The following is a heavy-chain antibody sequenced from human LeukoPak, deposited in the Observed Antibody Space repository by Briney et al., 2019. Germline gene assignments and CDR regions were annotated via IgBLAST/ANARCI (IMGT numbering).Heavy chain of an antibody. J-gene: IGHJ3*02. D-gene: IGHD2-2*01. V-gene: IGHV3-30*02. CDR1: GFTLRSYG. CDR2: IRDDGSNK. CDR3: AKDLHQVLDI. Sequence: QPGGSLRLSCAASGFTLRSYGMHWVRQAPGKGLEWVSFIRDDGSNKYYVDSVKGRFTVSRDDSKDTLYLQLNSLRPEDTAVYYCAKDLHQVLDIWGQGTMVTVSS.